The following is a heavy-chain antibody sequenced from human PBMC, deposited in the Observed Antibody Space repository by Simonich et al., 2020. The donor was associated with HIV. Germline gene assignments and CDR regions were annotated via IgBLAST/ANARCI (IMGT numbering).Heavy chain of an antibody. CDR1: GGSISSYY. CDR3: ASSDWSQAEFGY. D-gene: IGHD3-9*01. CDR2: IYHRGNI. J-gene: IGHJ4*02. V-gene: IGHV4-59*12. Sequence: QLQLQESGPGLVKPSETLSLTCTVSGGSISSYYWNWIRQPPGKGLEWVGFIYHRGNIKATPSLARRVTISLDTSKNRFSLKLSSVSAADTAIYYGASSDWSQAEFGYWGQGTLVTVSS.